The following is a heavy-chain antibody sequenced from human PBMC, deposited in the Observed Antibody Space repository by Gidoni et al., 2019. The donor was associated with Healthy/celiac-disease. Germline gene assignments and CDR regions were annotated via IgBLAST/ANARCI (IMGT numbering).Heavy chain of an antibody. D-gene: IGHD6-13*01. CDR1: GFTFSSYA. V-gene: IGHV3-23*01. CDR3: AKVAAAGYYFDY. Sequence: EVQLLESGGGLVQPGGSLRLSCAASGFTFSSYAMSRFRQAPGKGLEWVSAISGSGGSTYYADSVKGRFTISRDNSKNTLYLQMNSLRAEDTAVYYCAKVAAAGYYFDYWGQGTLVTVSS. J-gene: IGHJ4*02. CDR2: ISGSGGST.